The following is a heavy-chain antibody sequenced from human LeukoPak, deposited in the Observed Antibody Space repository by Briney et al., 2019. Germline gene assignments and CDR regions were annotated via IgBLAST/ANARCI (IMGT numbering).Heavy chain of an antibody. CDR3: ARGASSSSPAYYHGLDV. J-gene: IGHJ6*02. CDR1: GFTFTDHY. Sequence: GGSLRLSCVASGFTFTDHYMDWVRQAPGKGLEWVGRIRNKANSYTTEYAASVKGRYTVSRDDSTSSLYLQMNSLNTEDTAVYYCARGASSSSPAYYHGLDVWGQGTTVTVSS. V-gene: IGHV3-72*01. CDR2: IRNKANSYTT. D-gene: IGHD2-2*01.